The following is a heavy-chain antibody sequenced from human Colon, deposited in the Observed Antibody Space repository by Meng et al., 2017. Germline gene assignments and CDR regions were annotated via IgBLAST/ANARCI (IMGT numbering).Heavy chain of an antibody. Sequence: ASVKVSCKASGYTFTGYYMHWVRQAPGQGLEWMGWINPNSGGTNYAQKFQGRVTMTRDTSISTAYMELSRLRSDDTAVYYCARGPTHYDILTGYYRGLGWFDPWGQGTQVTVSS. CDR2: INPNSGGT. CDR1: GYTFTGYY. CDR3: ARGPTHYDILTGYYRGLGWFDP. D-gene: IGHD3-9*01. V-gene: IGHV1-2*02. J-gene: IGHJ5*02.